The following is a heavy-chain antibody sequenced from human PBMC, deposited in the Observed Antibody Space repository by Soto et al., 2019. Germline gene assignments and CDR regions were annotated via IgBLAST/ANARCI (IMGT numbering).Heavy chain of an antibody. Sequence: SGGSLRLSCAASGFTFSSYSMNWVLQAPWKGLEWVSSISSSSSYIYYADSVKGRFTISRDNAKNSLYLQMNSLRAEDTAVYYCAVLKLLYDSSAKYTAGKDVWGQAPTVSVSS. CDR1: GFTFSSYS. V-gene: IGHV3-21*01. CDR3: AVLKLLYDSSAKYTAGKDV. J-gene: IGHJ6*02. CDR2: ISSSSSYI. D-gene: IGHD3-22*01.